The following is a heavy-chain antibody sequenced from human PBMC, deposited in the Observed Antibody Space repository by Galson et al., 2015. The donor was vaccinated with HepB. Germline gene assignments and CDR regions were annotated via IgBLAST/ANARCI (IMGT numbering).Heavy chain of an antibody. D-gene: IGHD1-1*01. Sequence: SLRLSCAASGFTFSDYYMSWIRQAPGKGLEWVSYISSSGSTIYYADSVKGRFTISRDNAKNSLYLQMNSLRAEDTAVYYCARDSNWNSPTDDYWGQGTLVTVSS. CDR3: ARDSNWNSPTDDY. CDR1: GFTFSDYY. V-gene: IGHV3-11*01. J-gene: IGHJ4*02. CDR2: ISSSGSTI.